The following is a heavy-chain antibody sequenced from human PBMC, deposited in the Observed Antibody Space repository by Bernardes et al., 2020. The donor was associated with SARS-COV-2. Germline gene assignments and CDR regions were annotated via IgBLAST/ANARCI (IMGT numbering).Heavy chain of an antibody. CDR2: ISIYNGNT. Sequence: ASVKVSCKASGYPFSSYVITWVRQAPGQGLEWMGWISIYNGNTNYAQKVQGRVTMTTDTSTSTAYMELRSLRSDDTAVYYCGRVTSGSYSKGVDYLGQGTLVTVSS. CDR3: GRVTSGSYSKGVDY. D-gene: IGHD1-26*01. CDR1: GYPFSSYV. V-gene: IGHV1-18*04. J-gene: IGHJ4*02.